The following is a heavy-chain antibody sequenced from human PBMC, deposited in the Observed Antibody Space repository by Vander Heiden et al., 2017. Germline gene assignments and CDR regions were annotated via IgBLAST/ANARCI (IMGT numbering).Heavy chain of an antibody. Sequence: QVQLQESGPGLVKPLETLSLTCTVSRGSMSSHYWSWIRQPPGRGLEWIGYIHDSGSTNYNPSLKSRVTIAVDTSKNHFSLKLTSVTAADTAVYYCASGGTYYYATSGHYGVDVWGQGTTVAVSS. D-gene: IGHD3-22*01. V-gene: IGHV4-59*11. CDR3: ASGGTYYYATSGHYGVDV. CDR1: RGSMSSHY. J-gene: IGHJ6*02. CDR2: IHDSGST.